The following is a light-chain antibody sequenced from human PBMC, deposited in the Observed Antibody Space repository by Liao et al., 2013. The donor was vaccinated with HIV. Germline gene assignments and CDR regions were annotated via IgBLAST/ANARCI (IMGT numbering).Light chain of an antibody. J-gene: IGLJ3*02. CDR3: QVWDSSSDQQV. Sequence: SYVLTQAPSVSVAPGKTARITCGGNNIGSKSVHWYQQKPGQAPVLVIYYDSDRPSGIPERFSGSNSGNTATLTISRVEAGDEADYSCQVWDSSSDQQVFGGGTKLTVL. V-gene: IGLV3-21*04. CDR2: YDS. CDR1: NIGSKS.